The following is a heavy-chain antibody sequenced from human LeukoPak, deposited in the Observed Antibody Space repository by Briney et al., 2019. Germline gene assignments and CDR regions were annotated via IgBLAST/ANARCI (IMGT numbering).Heavy chain of an antibody. CDR2: ISSNGGST. Sequence: PGGSLRLSCSASGFTFSSYAMHWVRQAPGKGLEYVSAISSNGGSTYYADSVKGIFTISRDNSKNTLYLQMSSLRAEDTAVYYCVKAGNYDILTGYYNVPPFDYWGQGTLVTVSS. J-gene: IGHJ4*02. CDR1: GFTFSSYA. CDR3: VKAGNYDILTGYYNVPPFDY. D-gene: IGHD3-9*01. V-gene: IGHV3-64D*06.